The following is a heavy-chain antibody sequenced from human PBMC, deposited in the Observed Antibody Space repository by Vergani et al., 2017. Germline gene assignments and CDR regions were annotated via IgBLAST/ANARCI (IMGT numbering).Heavy chain of an antibody. CDR1: GFTFSSYS. CDR2: ISSSSSTI. J-gene: IGHJ6*02. D-gene: IGHD3-3*01. V-gene: IGHV3-48*02. CDR3: ARDEGITIFGVVRYGMDV. Sequence: EVHLVESGGGLVQPGGSLRLSCAASGFTFSSYSMNWVRQAPGKGLEWVSYISSSSSTIYSADSVKGRFTISRDNAKNSLYLQMNSLRDEDTAVYYCARDEGITIFGVVRYGMDVWGQGTTVTVSS.